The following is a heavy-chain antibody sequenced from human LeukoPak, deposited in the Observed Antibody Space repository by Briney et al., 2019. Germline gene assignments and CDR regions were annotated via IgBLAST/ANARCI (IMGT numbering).Heavy chain of an antibody. CDR2: ISSSSSYI. Sequence: GGSLRLSCAASGFTFSSYSMNWVRRAPGKGLEWVSSISSSSSYIYYADSVKGRFTISRDNAKNSLYLQMNSLRAEDTAVYYCARGLGSSSSSDAFDIWGQGTMVTVSS. D-gene: IGHD6-6*01. V-gene: IGHV3-21*01. CDR1: GFTFSSYS. CDR3: ARGLGSSSSSDAFDI. J-gene: IGHJ3*02.